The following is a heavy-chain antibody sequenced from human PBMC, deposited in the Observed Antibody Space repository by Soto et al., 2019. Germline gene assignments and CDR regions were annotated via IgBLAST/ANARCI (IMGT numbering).Heavy chain of an antibody. CDR3: ARVRGYTIFGVVPYGMDV. D-gene: IGHD3-3*01. CDR1: GYAFTGYY. Sequence: ASVKVSCKASGYAFTGYYMHWVRQAPGQGLEWMGWINPNSGGTNYAQKFQGRVTMTRDMSISTAYMELSRLRSDDTAVYYCARVRGYTIFGVVPYGMDVWGQGTTVTVSS. J-gene: IGHJ6*02. CDR2: INPNSGGT. V-gene: IGHV1-2*02.